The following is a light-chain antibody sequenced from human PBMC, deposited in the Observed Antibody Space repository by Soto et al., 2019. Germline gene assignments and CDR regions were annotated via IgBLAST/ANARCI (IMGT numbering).Light chain of an antibody. CDR1: QGIGVY. CDR3: QKYNSAPLT. V-gene: IGKV1-27*01. J-gene: IGKJ4*01. Sequence: DIQMTQSPSSLSASLGDRVTITCRASQGIGVYLAWFQQKPGKVPKLLIYAASTLQSGVPSRFSGSGSGTDFTLTISSLQPEDFAPYYCQKYNSAPLTVGGGTKVEIK. CDR2: AAS.